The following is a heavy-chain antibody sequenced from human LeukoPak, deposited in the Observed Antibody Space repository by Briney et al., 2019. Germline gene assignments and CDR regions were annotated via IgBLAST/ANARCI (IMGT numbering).Heavy chain of an antibody. D-gene: IGHD4-17*01. CDR2: ISYIGST. V-gene: IGHV4-59*11. J-gene: IGHJ3*02. CDR1: DDSFSSHY. Sequence: SETLSLTCAVSDDSFSSHYWTWIRQPPGKGLEWTGCISYIGSTNYNPSLKSRVTISIDTSKNQFSLKLSSVTAADTAVYYCARDLVTVTKGFDIWGQGTMVSVSS. CDR3: ARDLVTVTKGFDI.